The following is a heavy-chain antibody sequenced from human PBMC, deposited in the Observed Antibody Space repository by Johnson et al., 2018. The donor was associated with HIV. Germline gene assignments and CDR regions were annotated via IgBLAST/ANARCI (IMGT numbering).Heavy chain of an antibody. CDR3: ARDRSSGYSVTFDI. Sequence: QVQLVESGGGVVQPGRSLRLSCAASGFTFSSYAIHWVRQAPGKGLEWVAAISYDGSNKYYADSVKGRFTISRDNSKNTLYLQMNSLRAEDTAVYYCARDRSSGYSVTFDIWGQGTMVTVSS. V-gene: IGHV3-30*04. CDR2: ISYDGSNK. CDR1: GFTFSSYA. J-gene: IGHJ3*02. D-gene: IGHD3-22*01.